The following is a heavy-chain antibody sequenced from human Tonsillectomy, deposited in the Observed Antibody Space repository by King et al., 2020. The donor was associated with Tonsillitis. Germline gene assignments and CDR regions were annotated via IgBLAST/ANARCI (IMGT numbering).Heavy chain of an antibody. Sequence: HVQLVESGGGLVKPGGSLRVSCAASGFTFSDYYMSWIRQAPGKGLEWISVINPIGTNTNYLDSVRGRFTISRDNAKNSMFLQMNSLRAEDTGVYYCGREYWGAFDIWGQGTVVTVSS. D-gene: IGHD2-8*02. J-gene: IGHJ3*02. CDR2: INPIGTNT. CDR3: GREYWGAFDI. V-gene: IGHV3-11*04. CDR1: GFTFSDYY.